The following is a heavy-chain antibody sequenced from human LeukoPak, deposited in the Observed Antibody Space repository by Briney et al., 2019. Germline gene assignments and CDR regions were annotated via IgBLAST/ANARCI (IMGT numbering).Heavy chain of an antibody. CDR1: GGSFSGYY. CDR3: ARDGYDSSGWY. D-gene: IGHD3-22*01. CDR2: INHSGST. V-gene: IGHV4-34*01. J-gene: IGHJ4*02. Sequence: SETLSLTCAVYGGSFSGYYWSWIRQPPGKGLEWIGEINHSGSTNYNPSLKSRVTISVDTSKNQFSLKLSSVTAADTAVYYCARDGYDSSGWYWGQGTLVTVSS.